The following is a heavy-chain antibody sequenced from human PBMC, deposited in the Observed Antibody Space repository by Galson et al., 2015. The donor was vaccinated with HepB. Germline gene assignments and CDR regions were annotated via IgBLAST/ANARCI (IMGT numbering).Heavy chain of an antibody. J-gene: IGHJ6*02. D-gene: IGHD3-9*01. V-gene: IGHV3-9*01. CDR3: AKDPQYDIMTGYAPGGNGMDV. CDR2: ISWNSGSI. CDR1: GFTFDDYA. Sequence: SLRLSCAASGFTFDDYAMHWVRQAPGKGLEWVSGISWNSGSIGYADSVKGRFTISRDNAKNPLYLQMNSLRAEDTALYYCAKDPQYDIMTGYAPGGNGMDVWGPATPVPGSS.